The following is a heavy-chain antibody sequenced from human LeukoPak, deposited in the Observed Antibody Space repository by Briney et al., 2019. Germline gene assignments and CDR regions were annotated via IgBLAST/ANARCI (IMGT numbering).Heavy chain of an antibody. CDR2: IYTSGST. CDR3: ARDIKKRITIFGVVSVYYMDV. J-gene: IGHJ6*03. V-gene: IGHV4-4*07. CDR1: GGSISSYY. D-gene: IGHD3-3*01. Sequence: SETLSLTCTVSGGSISSYYWSWIRQPTGRGLEWIGRIYTSGSTNYNPSLKSRVTMSVDTSKNQFSLKLSSVTAADTAVYYCARDIKKRITIFGVVSVYYMDVWGKGTTVTVSS.